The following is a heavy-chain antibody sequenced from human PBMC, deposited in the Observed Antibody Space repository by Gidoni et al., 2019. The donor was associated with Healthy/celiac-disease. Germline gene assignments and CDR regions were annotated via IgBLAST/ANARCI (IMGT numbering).Heavy chain of an antibody. Sequence: EVQLVESGGGLVKPGGSLRPPCAASGSTFRKSWMSWVRQAPGKGLEWVGRIKSKTDGGTTDYAAPVKGRFTISRDDSKNTLYLQMNSLKTEDTAVYYCTTDLEGVWGSYRYLLDYWGQGTLVTVSS. CDR2: IKSKTDGGTT. V-gene: IGHV3-15*01. CDR3: TTDLEGVWGSYRYLLDY. CDR1: GSTFRKSW. D-gene: IGHD3-16*02. J-gene: IGHJ4*02.